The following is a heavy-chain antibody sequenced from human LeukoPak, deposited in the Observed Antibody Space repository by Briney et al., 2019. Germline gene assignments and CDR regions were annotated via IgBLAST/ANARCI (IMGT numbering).Heavy chain of an antibody. D-gene: IGHD6-13*01. Sequence: GGSLRLSCAASGFTFSTYSMNWVRQAPGKGLEGVSSISSNSRYIYYADSMRGRFTISRDNAKNSLYLQMNSLKPEDTAVYYCSRVAEAAAFDSWGQGTLVTVSS. CDR1: GFTFSTYS. CDR2: ISSNSRYI. CDR3: SRVAEAAAFDS. J-gene: IGHJ4*02. V-gene: IGHV3-21*06.